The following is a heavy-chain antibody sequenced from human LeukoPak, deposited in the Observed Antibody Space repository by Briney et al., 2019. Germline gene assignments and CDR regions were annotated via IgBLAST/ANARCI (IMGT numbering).Heavy chain of an antibody. Sequence: ASVKVSCKASGYTFTGYYMHWVRQAPGQGLEWMGWINPNSGGTNYAQKFQGRVTMTRDTSISTAYMELSRLRSDDTAVYYCARTDGIVVVTVSVAVFDPWGQGTLVTVSS. D-gene: IGHD2-21*02. J-gene: IGHJ5*02. CDR2: INPNSGGT. CDR3: ARTDGIVVVTVSVAVFDP. V-gene: IGHV1-2*02. CDR1: GYTFTGYY.